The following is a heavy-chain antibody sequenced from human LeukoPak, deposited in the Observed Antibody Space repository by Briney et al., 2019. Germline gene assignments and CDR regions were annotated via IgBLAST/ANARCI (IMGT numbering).Heavy chain of an antibody. CDR1: GFTFGSYA. CDR2: ISGSGGST. Sequence: GGFLRLSCAASGFTFGSYAMSWVRQAPGKGLEWVSAISGSGGSTYYADSVKGRFTISRDNSKNTPYLQMNSLRAEDTAVYYCAKDGSPGAGGLYFDYWGQGTLVTVSS. V-gene: IGHV3-23*01. CDR3: AKDGSPGAGGLYFDY. D-gene: IGHD1-26*01. J-gene: IGHJ4*02.